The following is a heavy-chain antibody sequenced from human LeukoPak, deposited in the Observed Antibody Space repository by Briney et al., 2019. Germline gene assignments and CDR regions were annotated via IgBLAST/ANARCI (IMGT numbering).Heavy chain of an antibody. D-gene: IGHD1-26*01. Sequence: GGSLRLSCAASGFTFSSYSMNWVRQAPGKGLEWVSSITTSSSYIYYADSVKGRFTISRDNAKNSLYLQMNSLRAEDTAVYYCARDAYGIVGATTFSDHWGQGTLVTVSS. CDR3: ARDAYGIVGATTFSDH. J-gene: IGHJ4*02. CDR2: ITTSSSYI. V-gene: IGHV3-21*06. CDR1: GFTFSSYS.